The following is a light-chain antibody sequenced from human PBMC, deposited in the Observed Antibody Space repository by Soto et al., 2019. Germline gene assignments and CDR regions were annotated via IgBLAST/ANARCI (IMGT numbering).Light chain of an antibody. CDR1: QSISSW. Sequence: DIQMTQSPSTLSASVGDRVTITCRASQSISSWLAWYQQKPGKAPKLLIYDASSLESGVPSRFSGSGSGTEFTLTISSLQPDDFATYYCQKYKGTFGQGTNVDIK. V-gene: IGKV1-5*01. CDR3: QKYKGT. J-gene: IGKJ1*01. CDR2: DAS.